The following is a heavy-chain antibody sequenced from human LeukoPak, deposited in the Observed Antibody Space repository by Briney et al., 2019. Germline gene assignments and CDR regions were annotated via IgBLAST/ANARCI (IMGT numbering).Heavy chain of an antibody. CDR2: ISYTGST. CDR1: GGSIRSTSYY. Sequence: SETLSLTCTVSGGSIRSTSYYWGWIRQPPGKGLEWIGSISYTGSTYYNPSLKSRVTISVDTSKNQFSLKLSSVTAADTAVYYCARTGGSFYFYYYMDVWGKGTTVTISS. J-gene: IGHJ6*03. CDR3: ARTGGSFYFYYYMDV. V-gene: IGHV4-39*07. D-gene: IGHD1-26*01.